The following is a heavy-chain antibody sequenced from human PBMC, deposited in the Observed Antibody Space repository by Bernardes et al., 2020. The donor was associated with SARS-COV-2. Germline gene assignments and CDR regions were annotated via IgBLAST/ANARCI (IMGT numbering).Heavy chain of an antibody. J-gene: IGHJ6*02. CDR1: GFTFSNYE. D-gene: IGHD6-19*01. CDR2: ISNSGNTI. CDR3: ARDGIAVAGAEHGMDV. Sequence: GGSLRLSCAASGFTFSNYEMNWVRQAPGKGLEWVSYISNSGNTIYYADSVKGRFTISRDNAKNSLYLQLNSLRVEDTAVYYCARDGIAVAGAEHGMDVWGQGTTVTVSS. V-gene: IGHV3-48*03.